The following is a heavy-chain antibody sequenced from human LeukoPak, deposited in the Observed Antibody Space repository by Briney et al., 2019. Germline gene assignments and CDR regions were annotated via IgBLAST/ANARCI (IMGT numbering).Heavy chain of an antibody. V-gene: IGHV1-69*04. Sequence: SVKVSCKASGGTFSSYAISWVRQAPGQGLEGMGRIIPILGIVNYAQKFQGRVTITPDRSTSTADMELSSLRSEDTAVYYCARAYPTYYYGSGSYPYGMDVWGQGTTVTVSS. J-gene: IGHJ6*02. CDR2: IIPILGIV. CDR3: ARAYPTYYYGSGSYPYGMDV. D-gene: IGHD3-10*01. CDR1: GGTFSSYA.